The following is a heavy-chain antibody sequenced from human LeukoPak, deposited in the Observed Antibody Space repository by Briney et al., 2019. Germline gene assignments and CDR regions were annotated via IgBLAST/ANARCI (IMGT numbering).Heavy chain of an antibody. Sequence: GGSLRLSCVASGFTFKTFAMTWVRQAPGKGLEWVSTICNDKHYADSVRGRFTISRDDSRKTVFLQMNSLTPEDAAIYYCTKDSQGFYGGPWYGTYGMDVWGQGTTVTVSS. CDR1: GFTFKTFA. J-gene: IGHJ6*02. D-gene: IGHD3-16*01. V-gene: IGHV3-23*05. CDR3: TKDSQGFYGGPWYGTYGMDV. CDR2: ICNDK.